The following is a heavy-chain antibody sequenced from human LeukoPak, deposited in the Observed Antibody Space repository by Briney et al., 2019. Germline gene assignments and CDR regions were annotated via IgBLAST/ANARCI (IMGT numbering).Heavy chain of an antibody. Sequence: GGSLEISCKGSGSNFTSYWIGWGRQVPGKGVEWRGIIYPGESDTRYSPSFQGQVTISAHKSIRTAYLQWSSLKASDTAMYYCARQGIYDILTGYSDYWGQGTLVTVSS. V-gene: IGHV5-51*01. J-gene: IGHJ4*02. CDR3: ARQGIYDILTGYSDY. D-gene: IGHD3-9*01. CDR2: IYPGESDT. CDR1: GSNFTSYW.